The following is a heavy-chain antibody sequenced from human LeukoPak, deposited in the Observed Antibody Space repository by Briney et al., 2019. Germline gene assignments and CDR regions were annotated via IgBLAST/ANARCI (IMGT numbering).Heavy chain of an antibody. J-gene: IGHJ4*02. CDR3: VKDFGAAGKNFDY. CDR2: ISWNSGSI. Sequence: GRSLRLSCAASGFTFDDYAMHWVRQAPGKGLEWVSGISWNSGSIGYADSVKGRFTISRDNAKNSLYLQMNSLRAEDMALYYCVKDFGAAGKNFDYWGQGTLVTVSS. D-gene: IGHD6-13*01. CDR1: GFTFDDYA. V-gene: IGHV3-9*03.